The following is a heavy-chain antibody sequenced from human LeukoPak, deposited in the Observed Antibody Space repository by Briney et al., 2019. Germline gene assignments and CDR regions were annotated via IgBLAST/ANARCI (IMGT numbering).Heavy chain of an antibody. D-gene: IGHD5-24*01. Sequence: GGSLRLSCAASGFTFDDYVMHWVRQAPGKGLEWVSNISWNSRSIGYADSVKGRFTISRDNAKNSLYLQMNSLRAEDTALYYCAKDKYGDNDYCFYGLDVWGQGTTVTVSS. CDR3: AKDKYGDNDYCFYGLDV. J-gene: IGHJ6*02. CDR2: ISWNSRSI. CDR1: GFTFDDYV. V-gene: IGHV3-9*01.